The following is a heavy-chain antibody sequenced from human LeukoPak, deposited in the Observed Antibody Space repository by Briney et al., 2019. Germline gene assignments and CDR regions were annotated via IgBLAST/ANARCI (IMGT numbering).Heavy chain of an antibody. V-gene: IGHV4-4*07. Sequence: SETLSLTCTVSGGSISDYYWSWIRQPAGKGLEWIGRIYTSGSTNYNPSLKSRVTMSVDTSKNQFSLKLSSVTAADTAVYYCAREGDPDYYDSSGRGPLDVWGKGTTVTVSS. CDR3: AREGDPDYYDSSGRGPLDV. CDR2: IYTSGST. D-gene: IGHD3-22*01. J-gene: IGHJ6*04. CDR1: GGSISDYY.